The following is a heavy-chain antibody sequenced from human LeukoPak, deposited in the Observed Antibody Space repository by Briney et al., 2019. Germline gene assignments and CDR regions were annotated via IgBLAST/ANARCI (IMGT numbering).Heavy chain of an antibody. CDR1: GYTLTSYD. D-gene: IGHD3-16*01. V-gene: IGHV1-8*01. J-gene: IGHJ4*02. CDR3: TRGAGWLIDY. CDR2: MNPNSGRT. Sequence: ASAKVSCKASGYTLTSYDINWVRQATGQGLEWMGWMNPNSGRTGYAQNFQGRITITRNTSISTAYMELSSLRSEGTAVYYCTRGAGWLIDYWGQGILVTVSS.